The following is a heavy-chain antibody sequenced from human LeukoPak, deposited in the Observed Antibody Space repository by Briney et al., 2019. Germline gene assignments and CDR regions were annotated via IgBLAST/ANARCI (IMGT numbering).Heavy chain of an antibody. V-gene: IGHV4-59*01. Sequence: PSETLSLTCTVSGGSISSYYWSWIRQPPGKGLEWIGYIYYSGSTNYNPSLKSRVTISVDTSKNQFSLKLSSVTAADTAVYYCARDATPGRGYYGGHFDYWGQGTLVTVSS. CDR3: ARDATPGRGYYGGHFDY. D-gene: IGHD3-3*01. CDR2: IYYSGST. CDR1: GGSISSYY. J-gene: IGHJ4*02.